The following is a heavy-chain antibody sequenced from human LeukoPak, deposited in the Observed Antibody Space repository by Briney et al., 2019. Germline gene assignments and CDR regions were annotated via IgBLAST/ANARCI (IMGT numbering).Heavy chain of an antibody. Sequence: SETLSLTCTVSCAPISSYYWSWIRQPPGKGLEGIGYIYYSGSTNYNPSLQSRVTISIDTSKNQFSLKLSSVTAADTAVYYCARSIYSGTSNFDYWGQGTLVTVSS. J-gene: IGHJ4*02. CDR2: IYYSGST. CDR1: CAPISSYY. D-gene: IGHD1-26*01. V-gene: IGHV4-59*01. CDR3: ARSIYSGTSNFDY.